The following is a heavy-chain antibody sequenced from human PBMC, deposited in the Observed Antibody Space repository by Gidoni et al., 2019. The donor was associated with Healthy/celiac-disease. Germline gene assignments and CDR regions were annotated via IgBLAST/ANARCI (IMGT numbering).Heavy chain of an antibody. CDR3: ARHVEDVRNYYGSGSYYPDY. D-gene: IGHD3-10*01. CDR2: IYPGDSDT. J-gene: IGHJ4*02. V-gene: IGHV5-51*01. CDR1: GYSFTSYW. Sequence: EVQLVQSGAEVKKPGESLKISCKGSGYSFTSYWIGWVRQMPGKGLEWMVIIYPGDSDTRYSPSFQGQVTISADKSISTAYLQWSSLKASDTAMYYCARHVEDVRNYYGSGSYYPDYWGQGTLVTVSS.